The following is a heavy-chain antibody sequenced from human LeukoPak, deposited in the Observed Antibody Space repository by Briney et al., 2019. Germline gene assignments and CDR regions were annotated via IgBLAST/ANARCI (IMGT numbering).Heavy chain of an antibody. J-gene: IGHJ4*02. CDR3: ARFSKQLVVGGGLIDY. CDR2: IYYSGST. V-gene: IGHV4-39*01. Sequence: SETLSLTWTVSGGSISSSSYYWGWIRQPPGKGLEWIGSIYYSGSTYYNPSLKSRVTISVDTSKNQFSLKLSSVTAADTAVYYCARFSKQLVVGGGLIDYWGQGTLITVSS. CDR1: GGSISSSSYY. D-gene: IGHD6-6*01.